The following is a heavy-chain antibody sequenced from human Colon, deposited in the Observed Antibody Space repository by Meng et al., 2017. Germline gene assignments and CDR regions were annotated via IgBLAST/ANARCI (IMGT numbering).Heavy chain of an antibody. V-gene: IGHV3-48*03. CDR3: ARELSSGWYRNPFDY. CDR2: ISSSGSTI. CDR1: GFTFSSYE. Sequence: GESLKISCAASGFTFSSYEMNWVRQAPGKGPEWVSYISSSGSTIYYADSVKGRFTISRDNAKNSLYLQMNSLRAEDTAVYYCARELSSGWYRNPFDYWGQGTLVTVSS. J-gene: IGHJ4*02. D-gene: IGHD6-19*01.